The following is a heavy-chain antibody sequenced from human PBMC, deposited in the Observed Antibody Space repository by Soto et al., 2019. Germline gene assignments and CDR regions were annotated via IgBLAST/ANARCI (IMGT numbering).Heavy chain of an antibody. J-gene: IGHJ3*02. CDR3: ARDPGKRAFDI. CDR1: GGTFSSYT. CDR2: IIPILGIA. V-gene: IGHV1-69*08. Sequence: QVQLVQSGAEVKKPGSSMKVSCKASGGTFSSYTISWVRQAHGQGLEWMGRIIPILGIANYAQKFQGRVTITADKSTSTAYMELSSLRSEDTAVYYCARDPGKRAFDIWGQGTMVTVYS.